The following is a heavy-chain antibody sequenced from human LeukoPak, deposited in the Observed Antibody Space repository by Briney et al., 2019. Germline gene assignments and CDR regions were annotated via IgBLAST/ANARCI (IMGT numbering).Heavy chain of an antibody. CDR3: ARDGYSGSQDY. CDR1: GFTFSSYW. J-gene: IGHJ4*02. V-gene: IGHV3-74*01. CDR2: INSDGSST. D-gene: IGHD1-26*01. Sequence: PGGSLRLSCAASGFTFSSYWMHWVRQAPGKGLVWVSRINSDGSSTSYADSVKGRFTISRDNAKNTLYLQTNSLRAEDTAVYYCARDGYSGSQDYWGQGTLVTVSS.